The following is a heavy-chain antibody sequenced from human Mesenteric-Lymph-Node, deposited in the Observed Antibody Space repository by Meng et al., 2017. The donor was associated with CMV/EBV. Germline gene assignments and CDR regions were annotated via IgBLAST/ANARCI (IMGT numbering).Heavy chain of an antibody. V-gene: IGHV3-74*01. Sequence: GGSLRLSCAASGFAFSNYWMHWIRQAPGKGLVWVARINNDGSGTVYANSVKGRFTISRDNAKNSLYLQMNSLRAEDTAVYYCARVGSAVTTLNWFDPWGQGTLVTVSS. CDR1: GFAFSNYW. J-gene: IGHJ5*02. CDR2: INNDGSGT. CDR3: ARVGSAVTTLNWFDP. D-gene: IGHD4-11*01.